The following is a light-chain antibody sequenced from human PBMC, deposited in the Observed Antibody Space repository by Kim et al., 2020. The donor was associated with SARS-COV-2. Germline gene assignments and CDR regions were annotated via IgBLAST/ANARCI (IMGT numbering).Light chain of an antibody. Sequence: WAQAERTPHHRGARQRLSSDYLAGHQQKPGQAPGLLICGASRRATGIPERFSGSRSGRDFTLTISRLEPEDFAVYFCQQYGSSPHTLGQGTRLEI. CDR2: GAS. CDR3: QQYGSSPHT. J-gene: IGKJ2*01. V-gene: IGKV3-20*01. CDR1: QRLSSDY.